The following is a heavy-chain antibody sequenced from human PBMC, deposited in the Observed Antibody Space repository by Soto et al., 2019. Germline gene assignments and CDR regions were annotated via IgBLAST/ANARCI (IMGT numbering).Heavy chain of an antibody. CDR1: GGTFSSYA. J-gene: IGHJ4*02. CDR2: IIPIFGTA. CDR3: ANGYCTNGVCYLRY. D-gene: IGHD2-8*01. Sequence: GASVKLSCKASGGTFSSYAISWVRQAPGQGLEWMGGIIPIFGTANYAQKFQGRVTITADESTRTAYMELSSLRSEDTAVYYCANGYCTNGVCYLRYWGQGTLVTVSS. V-gene: IGHV1-69*13.